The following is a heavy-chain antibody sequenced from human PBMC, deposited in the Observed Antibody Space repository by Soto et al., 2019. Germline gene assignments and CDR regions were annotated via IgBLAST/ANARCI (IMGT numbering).Heavy chain of an antibody. CDR1: GGTFSSYT. D-gene: IGHD3-10*01. J-gene: IGHJ6*03. Sequence: QVQLVQSGAEVKKPGSSVKVSCKASGGTFSSYTISWVRQAPGQGLEWMGRIIPILGIANYAQKFQGRVTITADKSTSTAYMELSSLRSEDTAVYYCARGQITMVRGVIPNYYYYYMDVWGKGTTVTVSS. CDR3: ARGQITMVRGVIPNYYYYYMDV. V-gene: IGHV1-69*02. CDR2: IIPILGIA.